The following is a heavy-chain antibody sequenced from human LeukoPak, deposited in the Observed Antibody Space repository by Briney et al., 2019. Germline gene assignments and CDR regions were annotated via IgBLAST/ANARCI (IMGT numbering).Heavy chain of an antibody. CDR3: ARGATRGPLGY. V-gene: IGHV3-30*03. J-gene: IGHJ4*02. D-gene: IGHD3-16*01. CDR2: ISYDGSNK. CDR1: GFTFSSYG. Sequence: GGSLRLSCAASGFTFSSYGMHWVRQAPGKGLEWVAVISYDGSNKYYADSVKGRFTISRDNSKNTLYLQMNSLGAEDTAVYYCARGATRGPLGYWGQGTLVTVSS.